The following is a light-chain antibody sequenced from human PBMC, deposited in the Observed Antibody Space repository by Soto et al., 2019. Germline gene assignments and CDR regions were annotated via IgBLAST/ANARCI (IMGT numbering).Light chain of an antibody. V-gene: IGKV3-20*01. CDR3: QQYGSSPGT. CDR1: QNVRDSY. CDR2: DTS. Sequence: EIVLTQSPGTLSLSPGDRATLSCRASQNVRDSYLAWYQQKPGQAPSLLLYDTSTRATGVPDRFSGSGSGTDFALTISRVEPEDFALYFCQQYGSSPGTFGQGTKVEI. J-gene: IGKJ1*01.